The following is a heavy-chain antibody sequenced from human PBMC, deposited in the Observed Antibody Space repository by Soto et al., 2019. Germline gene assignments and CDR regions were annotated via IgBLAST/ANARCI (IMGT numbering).Heavy chain of an antibody. V-gene: IGHV1-2*02. CDR2: INPNSGGT. D-gene: IGHD1-1*01. CDR3: ARGREIVSTGN. Sequence: QVQLVQSGAEVKKPGASVKVSCKASGYTFTGYQMHWVRQAAGQGLEWMGWINPNSGGTNYAQKFQGRVTMTRDTSITTAYMELDRLTSDDTAVYYCARGREIVSTGNWGQGTLVSVSS. J-gene: IGHJ4*02. CDR1: GYTFTGYQ.